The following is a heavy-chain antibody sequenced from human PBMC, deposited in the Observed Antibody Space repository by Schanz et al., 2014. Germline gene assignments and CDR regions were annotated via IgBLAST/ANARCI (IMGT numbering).Heavy chain of an antibody. CDR2: ISRDGTIS. V-gene: IGHV3-11*01. J-gene: IGHJ3*02. Sequence: QVQLVESGGGLVKPGGSLRLSCAASGFIFNDYYMNWIRQAPGKGLEWLSYISRDGTISYYADSVKGRFTISRDNAKNSLYLEMTSLRGEDTAVYYCARENLNWEAFDIWGQGTVVTVSS. CDR1: GFIFNDYY. CDR3: ARENLNWEAFDI. D-gene: IGHD7-27*01.